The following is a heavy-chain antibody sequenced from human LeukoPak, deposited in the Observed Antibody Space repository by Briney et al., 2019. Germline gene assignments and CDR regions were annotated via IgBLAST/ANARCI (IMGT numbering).Heavy chain of an antibody. V-gene: IGHV3-23*01. CDR3: AREEERGVDTAMVDAFDI. CDR1: GFTFSNYA. CDR2: IGGTGRNT. J-gene: IGHJ3*02. D-gene: IGHD5-18*01. Sequence: GGSLRLSCAASGFTFSNYAFSWVRQAPGKGLKWVSIIGGTGRNTHYADSVKGRFTISRNNANKSLYLQMNSLRAEDTAVYYCAREEERGVDTAMVDAFDIWGQGTMVTVSS.